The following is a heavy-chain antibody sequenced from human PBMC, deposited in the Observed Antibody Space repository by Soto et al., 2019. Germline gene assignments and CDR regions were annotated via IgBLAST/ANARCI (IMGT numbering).Heavy chain of an antibody. Sequence: GGSLRLACVASGFTFSSYSMNWVRQAPGKGLEWVSYISSSSSTIYYADSVKGRFTISRDNAKNSLYLQMNSLRDEDTAVYYCASDSSIADTDMVWSMDVWGQGTTVTVSS. CDR1: GFTFSSYS. J-gene: IGHJ6*02. CDR2: ISSSSSTI. V-gene: IGHV3-48*02. CDR3: ASDSSIADTDMVWSMDV. D-gene: IGHD5-18*01.